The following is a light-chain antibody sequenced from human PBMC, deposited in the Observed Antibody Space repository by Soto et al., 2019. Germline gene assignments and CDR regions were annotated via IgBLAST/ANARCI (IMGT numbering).Light chain of an antibody. J-gene: IGKJ5*01. V-gene: IGKV3-20*01. CDR3: QQHNQWPIT. Sequence: EIVLTQSPGTLSLSPGARVPLSCRASQSVTSSYIAWYQQKSGQAPRLLLYGASSRATGIPDRFRGSGSGTDFTLTISRLEPEDFAVYYCQQHNQWPITFGQGTRLEIK. CDR2: GAS. CDR1: QSVTSSY.